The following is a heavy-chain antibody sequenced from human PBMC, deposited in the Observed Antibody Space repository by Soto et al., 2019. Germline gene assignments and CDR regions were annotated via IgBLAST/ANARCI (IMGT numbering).Heavy chain of an antibody. Sequence: PRASVKVSCKASGGTFSSYAISWVRQAPGQGLEWMGGIIPIFGTANYAQKFQGRVTITADESTSTAYMELSSLRSEDTAVYYCARRSLVAARAGDNWFDPWGQGTLVTVSS. CDR2: IIPIFGTA. D-gene: IGHD2-15*01. J-gene: IGHJ5*02. V-gene: IGHV1-69*13. CDR3: ARRSLVAARAGDNWFDP. CDR1: GGTFSSYA.